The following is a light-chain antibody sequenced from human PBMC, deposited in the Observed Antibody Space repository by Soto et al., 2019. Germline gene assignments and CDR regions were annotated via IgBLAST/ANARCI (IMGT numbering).Light chain of an antibody. V-gene: IGLV1-44*01. CDR3: EAWDDSLDGVV. CDR2: SNN. J-gene: IGLJ2*01. CDR1: SSNIGSNT. Sequence: LTQPPSASGTPGQRVTISCSGSSSNIGSNTVNWYQLLPGTAPKLLIYSNNQRPSGVPDRFSGSKSGTSASLAISGLQSEDEADYYCEAWDDSLDGVVFGGGTKLTVL.